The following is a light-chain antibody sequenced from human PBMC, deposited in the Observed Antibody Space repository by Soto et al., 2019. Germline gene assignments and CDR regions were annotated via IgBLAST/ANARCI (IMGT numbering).Light chain of an antibody. CDR3: MQGIHLPPRT. V-gene: IGKV2-30*01. J-gene: IGKJ1*01. Sequence: DVVMTQSPLFLPVTLGQPASISCRSSQSLVYSDGNAYLNWFQQRPGQSPRRLIYKVSNRDSGVPDRFSGSGSVTYFTLKISRVEAEDVGVYYCMQGIHLPPRTFGQGTKVEIK. CDR2: KVS. CDR1: QSLVYSDGNAY.